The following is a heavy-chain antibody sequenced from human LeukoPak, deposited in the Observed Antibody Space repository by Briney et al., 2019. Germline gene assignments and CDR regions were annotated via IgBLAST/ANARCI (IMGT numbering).Heavy chain of an antibody. J-gene: IGHJ5*02. V-gene: IGHV4-39*07. CDR3: ASSGNWWFDP. CDR1: GGSISSSNYY. CDR2: ISYSGST. Sequence: SETLSLTCTVSGGSISSSNYYWGWIRQPPGKGLEWIGSISYSGSTYYNPSLRSRVTISVDTSKNQFSLKVRSVTAADTAIYYCASSGNWWFDPWGQGTLVTVSS.